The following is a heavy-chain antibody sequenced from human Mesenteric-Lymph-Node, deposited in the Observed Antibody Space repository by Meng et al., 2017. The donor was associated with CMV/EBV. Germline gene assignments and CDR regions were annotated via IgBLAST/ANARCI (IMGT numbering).Heavy chain of an antibody. V-gene: IGHV4-34*01. CDR1: GGSFSGYD. D-gene: IGHD4-23*01. CDR3: ARHQRWLKSEGGFNY. Sequence: QGQLQRWGAVLLKPSGTLSPTCAVYGGSFSGYDWSGIRQPPGKGLEWIGEINHSGSTNYNPSLKSRVTISVDTSKNQCSLKLSSVTAADTAVYYCARHQRWLKSEGGFNYWGQGTLVTVSS. CDR2: INHSGST. J-gene: IGHJ4*02.